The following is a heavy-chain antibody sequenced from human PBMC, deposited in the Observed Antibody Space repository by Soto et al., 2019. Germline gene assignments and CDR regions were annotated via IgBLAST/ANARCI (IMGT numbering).Heavy chain of an antibody. Sequence: QVQLVQSGAEVKKPGASVKVSCKASGYTFTRYDINWVRQATGQGLEWMGWMNPNSGNTGYAQKFQGRVTMTRNTSISTAYMELSSLRSEDTAVYYCARGQSWDDGISIDYWGQGTLVTVSS. CDR2: MNPNSGNT. CDR3: ARGQSWDDGISIDY. D-gene: IGHD1-1*01. J-gene: IGHJ4*02. CDR1: GYTFTRYD. V-gene: IGHV1-8*01.